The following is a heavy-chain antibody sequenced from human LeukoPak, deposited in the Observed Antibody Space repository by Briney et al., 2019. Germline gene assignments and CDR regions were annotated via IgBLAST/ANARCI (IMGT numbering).Heavy chain of an antibody. J-gene: IGHJ4*02. V-gene: IGHV1-24*01. D-gene: IGHD3-9*01. CDR1: GYTLTELP. CDR2: FDPEDGET. Sequence: GASVKVSCKVSGYTLTELPMHWVRQAPGKGLEWMGGFDPEDGETIYAQKFQGRVTMTEDTSTDTAYMELSSLRSEDTAVYYCATDHDILTGYYTPRFDYWGQGTLVTVSS. CDR3: ATDHDILTGYYTPRFDY.